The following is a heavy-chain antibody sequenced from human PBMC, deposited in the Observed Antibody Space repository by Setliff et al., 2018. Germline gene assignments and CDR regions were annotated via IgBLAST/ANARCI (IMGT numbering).Heavy chain of an antibody. V-gene: IGHV1-69*11. CDR1: GYTFSDYG. J-gene: IGHJ4*02. CDR2: IIPILETT. Sequence: SVKVSCKASGYTFSDYGITWVRQAPGQGLLWMGRIIPILETTNYAQNFQGRVSITADESTRTAYMELSSLTFEDTAVYYCARWNGSGYFYYWGQGTWVTVSS. D-gene: IGHD3-3*01. CDR3: ARWNGSGYFYY.